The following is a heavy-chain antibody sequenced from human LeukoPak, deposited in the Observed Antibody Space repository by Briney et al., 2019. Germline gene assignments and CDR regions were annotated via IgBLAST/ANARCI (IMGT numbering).Heavy chain of an antibody. CDR2: ISFDGSNK. CDR3: AKRAGYSSGHFDY. CDR1: GFTFSSYA. V-gene: IGHV3-30-3*02. D-gene: IGHD6-25*01. J-gene: IGHJ4*02. Sequence: PGGSLRLSCAASGFTFSSYAMHWVRQAPGKGLEWVAVISFDGSNKYYADSVKGRFTISRDNSKNTLYLQMNSLRAEDTAVYYCAKRAGYSSGHFDYWGQGTLVTVSS.